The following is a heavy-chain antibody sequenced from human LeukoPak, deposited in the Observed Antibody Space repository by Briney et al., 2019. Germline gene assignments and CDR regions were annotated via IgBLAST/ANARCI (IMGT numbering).Heavy chain of an antibody. CDR3: ARDLFPLNYGSGSYWVH. CDR2: ISSSGSSI. D-gene: IGHD3-10*01. V-gene: IGHV3-11*04. CDR1: GFTFSDYY. J-gene: IGHJ4*02. Sequence: PGGSLRLSCGASGFTFSDYYMSWIRQTPGKGLEWLAYISSSGSSIDYADSVKGRFTVSRDNGKNSLYLQMNSLRAEDTAVYYCARDLFPLNYGSGSYWVHWGQETLVTVSS.